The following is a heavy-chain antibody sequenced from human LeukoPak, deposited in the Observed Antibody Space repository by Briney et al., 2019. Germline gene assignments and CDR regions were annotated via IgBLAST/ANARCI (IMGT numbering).Heavy chain of an antibody. J-gene: IGHJ4*01. CDR2: IRSKTDGGTS. D-gene: IGHD3-22*01. CDR1: GLSFTDAW. CDR3: TTDNSGSHY. V-gene: IGHV3-15*07. Sequence: GGSLRLSCAVSGLSFTDAWMNWVRQTPGKGLEWVGRIRSKTDGGTSDYAAPVKGRFTISRDDSKTTIYLQMNSLKIEDTAMYYCTTDNSGSHYWGQGTLVTVSS.